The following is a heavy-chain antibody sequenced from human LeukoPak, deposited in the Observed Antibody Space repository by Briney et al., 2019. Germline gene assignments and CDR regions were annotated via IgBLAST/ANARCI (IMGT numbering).Heavy chain of an antibody. CDR3: ATWGGREDY. Sequence: GGSLRLSCAASGFSFSGYWMNWVSQAPGKGLEWLANINQDGSHEYYLDSVKGRFTISRDNAKNSLYLQMNSLRAEDTALYYCATWGGREDYWGQGTLVTVSS. V-gene: IGHV3-7*01. CDR2: INQDGSHE. D-gene: IGHD3-16*01. J-gene: IGHJ4*02. CDR1: GFSFSGYW.